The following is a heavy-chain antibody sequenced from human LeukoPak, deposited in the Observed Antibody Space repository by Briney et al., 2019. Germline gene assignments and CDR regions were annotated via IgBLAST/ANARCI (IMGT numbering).Heavy chain of an antibody. Sequence: ASVKVSCKASGYTFTTYGITWVRQAPGQGLEWMGWISGYNGNTIYAQKLQGRVTMTTDTSTSTAYMGLRSLRSDDTAVYYCARDESTRSSGYGPYYYYYMDVWGKGTTVTVSS. V-gene: IGHV1-18*01. CDR3: ARDESTRSSGYGPYYYYYMDV. CDR2: ISGYNGNT. CDR1: GYTFTTYG. D-gene: IGHD3-22*01. J-gene: IGHJ6*03.